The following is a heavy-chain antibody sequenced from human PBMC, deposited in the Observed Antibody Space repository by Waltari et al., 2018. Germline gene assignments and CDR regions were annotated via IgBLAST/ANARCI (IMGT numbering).Heavy chain of an antibody. CDR2: IDNVGGKI. CDR3: ATHRPGGYGMDV. D-gene: IGHD2-15*01. J-gene: IGHJ6*02. CDR1: EFTFSTYW. Sequence: EVQLVESGGGLVQPGESLRLSCTASEFTFSTYWMHWVRQAPGKGLVWGSRIDNVGGKITYTDSVKGRFTISRDNAKKTLYLQMNSLRPEDTAVYYCATHRPGGYGMDVWGQGTTVTVSS. V-gene: IGHV3-74*01.